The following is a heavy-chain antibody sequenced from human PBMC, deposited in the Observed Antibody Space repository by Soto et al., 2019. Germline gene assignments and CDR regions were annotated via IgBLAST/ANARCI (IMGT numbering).Heavy chain of an antibody. J-gene: IGHJ4*02. CDR1: GFTFSSYS. D-gene: IGHD5-12*01. CDR3: ASDHITAHSGYDSTSDY. Sequence: WGSLRLSCAASGFTFSSYSMNWVRQAPGKGLEWVSSISSSSSYIYYADSVKGRFTISRDNAKNSLYLQMNSLRAEDTAVYYCASDHITAHSGYDSTSDYWGQGTLVTVS. V-gene: IGHV3-21*01. CDR2: ISSSSSYI.